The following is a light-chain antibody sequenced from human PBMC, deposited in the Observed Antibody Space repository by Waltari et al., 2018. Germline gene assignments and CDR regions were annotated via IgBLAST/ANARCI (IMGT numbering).Light chain of an antibody. CDR3: QQRSDWPLT. J-gene: IGKJ4*01. CDR2: DTS. Sequence: EIVLTQSPATLSLSPGERATLSCRASQSVRSYLAWDQQKPGQAPRLLIYDTSSRATGIPARFSGSGSGTDFTLTISSLEPEDFAVYYCQQRSDWPLTFGGGTKVEIK. V-gene: IGKV3-11*01. CDR1: QSVRSY.